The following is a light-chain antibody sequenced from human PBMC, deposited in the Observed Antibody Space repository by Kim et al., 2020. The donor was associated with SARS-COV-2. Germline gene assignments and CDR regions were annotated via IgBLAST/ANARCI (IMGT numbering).Light chain of an antibody. V-gene: IGKV1-39*01. CDR1: QSIRRS. CDR3: QQSYSTPWT. Sequence: ASVGDRVTITCRASQSIRRSLNWYQQKPGKAPKLLIYAASSLQSGVPSTFSGGGSGTDFTLTISSLQPEDFASYYCQQSYSTPWTFGQGTKVDIK. CDR2: AAS. J-gene: IGKJ1*01.